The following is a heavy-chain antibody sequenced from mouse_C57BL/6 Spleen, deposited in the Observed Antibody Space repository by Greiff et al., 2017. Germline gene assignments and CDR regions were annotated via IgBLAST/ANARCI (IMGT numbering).Heavy chain of an antibody. CDR3: ARGDGNPPYAMDY. V-gene: IGHV1-69*01. CDR2: IDPSDSYT. CDR1: GYTFTSYW. J-gene: IGHJ4*01. Sequence: QVQLQQPGAELVMPGASVKLSCKASGYTFTSYWMHWVKQRPGQGLEWIGEIDPSDSYTNYNQKFKGKSTLAVDKSSSTAYMQLSSLTSEDSAVCYCARGDGNPPYAMDYWGQGTSVTVSS. D-gene: IGHD2-1*01.